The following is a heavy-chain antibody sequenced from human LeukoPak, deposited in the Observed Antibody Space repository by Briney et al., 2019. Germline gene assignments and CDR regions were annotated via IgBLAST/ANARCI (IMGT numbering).Heavy chain of an antibody. V-gene: IGHV4-4*07. CDR2: IYTSGST. CDR3: ARGHVLRYFDWLLSKYYYYYYMDV. D-gene: IGHD3-9*01. Sequence: SETLSLTCTVSGGSISSYYWSWIRQPARKALEWIGRIYTSGSTNYNPSLKSRVTMSVDTSKNQFSLKLSSVTAADTAVYYCARGHVLRYFDWLLSKYYYYYYMDVWGKGTTVTISS. CDR1: GGSISSYY. J-gene: IGHJ6*03.